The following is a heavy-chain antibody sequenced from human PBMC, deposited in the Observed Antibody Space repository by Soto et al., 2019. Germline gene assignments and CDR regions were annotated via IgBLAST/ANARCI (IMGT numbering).Heavy chain of an antibody. V-gene: IGHV4-34*01. D-gene: IGHD6-13*01. CDR2: INHSGST. Sequence: SETLSLTCAVYGGSFSGSYWSWIRQPPGKGLEWIGEINHSGSTNYNPSLKSRVTISVDTSKNQISLKLRSVTAPDTAVYYCGGLLSSSSTSNGLDPCGQLIRVTV. J-gene: IGHJ5*02. CDR1: GGSFSGSY. CDR3: GGLLSSSSTSNGLDP.